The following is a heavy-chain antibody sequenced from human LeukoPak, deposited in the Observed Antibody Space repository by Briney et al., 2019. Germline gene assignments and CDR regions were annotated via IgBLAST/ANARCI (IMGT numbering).Heavy chain of an antibody. Sequence: GGSLRLSCAASGFTVSTYEMNWVRQAPGKGLEWVSYISSSGSTMYYAASVKGRFTISRDNAKNSLYLQMNSLRAEDTAVYYCASNTGWGIYNWFDPWGQGTLVTVSS. D-gene: IGHD3-16*01. CDR3: ASNTGWGIYNWFDP. J-gene: IGHJ5*02. CDR2: ISSSGSTM. CDR1: GFTVSTYE. V-gene: IGHV3-48*03.